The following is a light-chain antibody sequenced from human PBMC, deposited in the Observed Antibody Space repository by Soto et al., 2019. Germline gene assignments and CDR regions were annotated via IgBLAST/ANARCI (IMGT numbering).Light chain of an antibody. V-gene: IGKV3-15*01. CDR1: QSVRSK. J-gene: IGKJ5*01. CDR3: QQYNNWPPIT. Sequence: IVFSLSPGAVSVSPRERLTLSCMASQSVRSKLAWYQQKPGQAPRLRIYGASTRATGIPARFSGSGSGTEFTLTISSLQSEDFAVYFCQQYNNWPPITFGQGTRLEIK. CDR2: GAS.